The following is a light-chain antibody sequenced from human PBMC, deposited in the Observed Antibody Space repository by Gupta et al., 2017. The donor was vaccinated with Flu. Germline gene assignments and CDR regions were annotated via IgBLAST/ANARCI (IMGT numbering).Light chain of an antibody. Sequence: AVMPQSPLSLPVTLGQPASISCRSSQSLVYSDGNTYLHWFQQRPGQSPRRLIYQVSHRESGVPDRFSGSGSGTDFTLKISRVEAEDVGVYYCMQGSRWPWAFGQGTKVEIK. CDR1: QSLVYSDGNTY. CDR2: QVS. V-gene: IGKV2-30*01. CDR3: MQGSRWPWA. J-gene: IGKJ1*01.